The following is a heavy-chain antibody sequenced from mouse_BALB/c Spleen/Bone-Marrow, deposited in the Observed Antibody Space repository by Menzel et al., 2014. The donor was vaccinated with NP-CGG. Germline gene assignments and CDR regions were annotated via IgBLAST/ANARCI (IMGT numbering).Heavy chain of an antibody. V-gene: IGHV7-3*02. CDR2: IRNKANGYTT. J-gene: IGHJ2*01. Sequence: DVQLVESGGGLVQPGGSLILSCATSGFTFTDYYMSWVRQPPGKALEWLGFIRNKANGYTTEYSASVKGRFTISRDNSQSILYLQMNTLRAEDSATYYCARDMGLLRFDYWGQGTTLTVSS. CDR1: GFTFTDYY. D-gene: IGHD1-1*01. CDR3: ARDMGLLRFDY.